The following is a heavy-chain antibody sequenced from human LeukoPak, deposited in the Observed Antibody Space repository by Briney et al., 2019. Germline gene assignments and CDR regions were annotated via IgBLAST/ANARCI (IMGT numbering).Heavy chain of an antibody. D-gene: IGHD1-26*01. J-gene: IGHJ4*02. CDR3: ARDSGEGGTFDY. CDR1: GFSITDHH. Sequence: PGGSLRLSCAGAGFSITDHHMDWVRQAPGKGLEWVSHINIVNNAIYYSDSVKGRFTISRDNAKNSLYLQMNSLRAEDTAVYYCARDSGEGGTFDYWGQGTLVSVSS. V-gene: IGHV3-11*04. CDR2: INIVNNAI.